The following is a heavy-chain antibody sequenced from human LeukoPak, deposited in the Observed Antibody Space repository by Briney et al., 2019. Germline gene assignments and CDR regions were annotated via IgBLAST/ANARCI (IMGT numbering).Heavy chain of an antibody. J-gene: IGHJ4*02. CDR3: ARNYDSSGFAFDY. Sequence: GGSLRRSCAASGFTFSSYEMNWGRQAPGKGLEWVSYISSSGSTIYYADSVKGRFTISRDNAKNSLYLQMNSLRAEDTAVYYCARNYDSSGFAFDYWGQGTLVTVSS. D-gene: IGHD3-22*01. CDR2: ISSSGSTI. CDR1: GFTFSSYE. V-gene: IGHV3-48*03.